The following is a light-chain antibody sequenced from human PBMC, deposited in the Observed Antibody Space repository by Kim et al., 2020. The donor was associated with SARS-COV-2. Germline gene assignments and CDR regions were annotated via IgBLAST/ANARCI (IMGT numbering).Light chain of an antibody. Sequence: LSPGESATLSCVASQSVSTYLSWYQQKPGQAPRLLIYDVSNRATGVPARFSGSGSGTGFTLTITNLEPEDFAVYFCQQRSNWPVTFGQGTRLEIK. V-gene: IGKV3-11*01. CDR3: QQRSNWPVT. CDR2: DVS. CDR1: QSVSTY. J-gene: IGKJ5*01.